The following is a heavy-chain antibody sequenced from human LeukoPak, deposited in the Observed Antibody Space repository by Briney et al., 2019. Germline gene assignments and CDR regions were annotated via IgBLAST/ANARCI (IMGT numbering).Heavy chain of an antibody. CDR3: AKDLGSRYQLLTSYYYYYGMDV. CDR2: IYSGGST. J-gene: IGHJ6*02. V-gene: IGHV3-53*04. CDR1: GFTFDDYG. Sequence: PGGSLRLSCAASGFTFDDYGMSWVRQAPGKGLEWVSVIYSGGSTYYADSVKGRFTISRHNSKNTLYLQMNSLRAEDTAVYYCAKDLGSRYQLLTSYYYYYGMDVWGQGTTVTVSS. D-gene: IGHD2-2*01.